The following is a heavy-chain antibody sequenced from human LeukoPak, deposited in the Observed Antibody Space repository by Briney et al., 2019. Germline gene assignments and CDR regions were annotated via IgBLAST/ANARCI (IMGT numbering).Heavy chain of an antibody. J-gene: IGHJ6*03. CDR2: IKQDESEK. Sequence: GGSLRLSCAASGFSFGGYWMSWVRQAPGKGLEWVANIKQDESEKYYVDSVKGRFTTSRDNAKNSLYLQMNSLRAEDTAVYYCAKDVRDYDFWTNYYSYYMDVWGKGTTVSVSS. CDR3: AKDVRDYDFWTNYYSYYMDV. V-gene: IGHV3-7*01. CDR1: GFSFGGYW. D-gene: IGHD3-3*01.